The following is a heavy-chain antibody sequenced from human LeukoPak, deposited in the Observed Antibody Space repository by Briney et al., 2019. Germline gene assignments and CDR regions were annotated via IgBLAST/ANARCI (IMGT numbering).Heavy chain of an antibody. V-gene: IGHV3-23*01. Sequence: GGSLGLSCAASGFTFSSYAMSWVRQAPGKGLEWVAAINDNAGRTFYADSVKGRFTISRDNSKNTVYLQMNSLRAEDTAVYYCAKEEGFDHWGQGTLVTVAS. CDR3: AKEEGFDH. CDR1: GFTFSSYA. J-gene: IGHJ4*02. CDR2: INDNAGRT.